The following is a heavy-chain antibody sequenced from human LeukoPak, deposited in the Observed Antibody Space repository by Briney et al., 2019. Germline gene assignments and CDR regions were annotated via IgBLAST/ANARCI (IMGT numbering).Heavy chain of an antibody. CDR3: ARGLGCSSTSCYTPWFDP. CDR1: GGSFSGYY. CDR2: INHSGST. J-gene: IGHJ5*02. Sequence: SGTLSLTCAVYGGSFSGYYWSWIRQPPGKRLEWIGEINHSGSTNYNPSLKSRVTISVDTSKNQFSLKLSSVTAADTAVYYCARGLGCSSTSCYTPWFDPWGQGTLVTVSS. D-gene: IGHD2-2*02. V-gene: IGHV4-34*01.